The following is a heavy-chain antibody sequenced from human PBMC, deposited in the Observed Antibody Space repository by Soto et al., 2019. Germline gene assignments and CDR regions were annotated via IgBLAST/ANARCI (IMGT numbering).Heavy chain of an antibody. Sequence: EVQLVESGGILVQPGGSLRLSCVASGFSFSNYAMHWVRQATGKGLEYVSAISNNGVSTYYANSVKGRFIISRDNSKNTLYLQMGSLRAEDLDVYYCARGGPYQLLSDFDYWGQGTLVTVSS. V-gene: IGHV3-64*01. CDR1: GFSFSNYA. CDR3: ARGGPYQLLSDFDY. D-gene: IGHD2-2*01. CDR2: ISNNGVST. J-gene: IGHJ4*02.